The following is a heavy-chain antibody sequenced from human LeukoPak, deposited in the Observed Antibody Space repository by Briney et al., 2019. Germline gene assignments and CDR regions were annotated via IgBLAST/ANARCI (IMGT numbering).Heavy chain of an antibody. J-gene: IGHJ4*02. CDR3: TRDPGTGSDY. V-gene: IGHV3-49*04. CDR2: IRSKAYGGTT. D-gene: IGHD1-1*01. CDR1: GFTFGDYA. Sequence: GRSLRLSCTASGFTFGDYAMSWVRQAPGKGLEWVGFIRSKAYGGTTEYAASVKGRFTISRDDSKSIAYLQRNSLKTEDTAVYYCTRDPGTGSDYWGQGTLVTVSS.